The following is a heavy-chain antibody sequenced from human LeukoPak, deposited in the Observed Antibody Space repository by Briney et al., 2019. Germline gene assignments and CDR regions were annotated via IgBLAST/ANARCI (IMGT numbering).Heavy chain of an antibody. CDR3: AAFSTVVTPGAFDI. V-gene: IGHV3-21*04. CDR2: ISSSSYI. CDR1: GFTFSSYS. D-gene: IGHD4-23*01. J-gene: IGHJ3*02. Sequence: GGSLRLSCAASGFTFSSYSMNWVRQAPGKGLEWVSSISSSSYIYYADSVKGRFTISRDNAKNSLYLQMNSLRSEDTAVYYCAAFSTVVTPGAFDIWGQGTMVTVSS.